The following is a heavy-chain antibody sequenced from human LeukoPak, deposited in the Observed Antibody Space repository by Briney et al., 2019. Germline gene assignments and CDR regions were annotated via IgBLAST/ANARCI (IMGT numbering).Heavy chain of an antibody. D-gene: IGHD3-3*01. Sequence: ASVKVSCKASGYTFTSYYMHWVRQAPGQGLEWMGWMNPNSGNTGYAQKFQGRVTMTRNTSISTAYMELSSLRSEDTAVYYCARDRRITIFGEQRFDPWGQGTLVTVSS. V-gene: IGHV1-8*02. CDR1: GYTFTSYY. CDR3: ARDRRITIFGEQRFDP. J-gene: IGHJ5*02. CDR2: MNPNSGNT.